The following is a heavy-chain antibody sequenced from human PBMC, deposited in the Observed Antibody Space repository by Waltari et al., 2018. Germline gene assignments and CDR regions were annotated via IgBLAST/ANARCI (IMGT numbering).Heavy chain of an antibody. CDR3: ARVPPNYDFWSGAYYYYGMDV. CDR1: GGTFSSYA. Sequence: QVQLVQSGAEVKKPGSSVKVSCKASGGTFSSYAISWVRQAPGQGLEWMGGIIPSFGTANYAQKFHGRVTITADESTSTAYMELSSLRSEDTAVYYCARVPPNYDFWSGAYYYYGMDVWGQGTTVTVSS. V-gene: IGHV1-69*01. CDR2: IIPSFGTA. J-gene: IGHJ6*02. D-gene: IGHD3-3*01.